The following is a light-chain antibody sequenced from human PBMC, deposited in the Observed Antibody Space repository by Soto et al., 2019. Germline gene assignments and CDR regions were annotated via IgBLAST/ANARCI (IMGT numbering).Light chain of an antibody. Sequence: DIQMTQSPSSLAASVGDRVTITCLVSQGISSYLNWYRLKPGKVPKLLIHAATTVQPGVPSRFSGSGSGTHFTLSISSLQPEDAATYYCKKYNTVPLAFGGGTKVDIK. J-gene: IGKJ4*01. V-gene: IGKV1-27*01. CDR1: QGISSY. CDR3: KKYNTVPLA. CDR2: AAT.